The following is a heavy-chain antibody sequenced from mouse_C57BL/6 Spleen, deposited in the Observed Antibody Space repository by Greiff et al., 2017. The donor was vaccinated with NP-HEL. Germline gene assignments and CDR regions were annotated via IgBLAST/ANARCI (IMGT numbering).Heavy chain of an antibody. CDR2: IYPGSGNT. D-gene: IGHD1-1*01. CDR1: GYTFTDYY. Sequence: QVQLKQSGAELVRPGASVKLSCKASGYTFTDYYINWVKQRPGQGLEWIARIYPGSGNTYYNEKFKGKATLTAEKSSSTAYMQLSSLTSEDSAVYCCARSGITTVALYYYAMDYWGQGTSVTVSS. V-gene: IGHV1-76*01. CDR3: ARSGITTVALYYYAMDY. J-gene: IGHJ4*01.